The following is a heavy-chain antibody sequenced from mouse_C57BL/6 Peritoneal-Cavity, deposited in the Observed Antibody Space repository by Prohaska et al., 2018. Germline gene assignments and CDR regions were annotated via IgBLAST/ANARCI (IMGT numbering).Heavy chain of an antibody. J-gene: IGHJ1*03. CDR3: AKSNYGSSWGCFDV. D-gene: IGHD1-1*01. CDR1: GYTFTTYG. Sequence: QIQLVQSGPELKKPGETVKISCKASGYTFTTYGMSWVKQAPGKGLKWMGWINTYSGVPTYADDFKGRFAFSLETSASTAYLQINNRKNEDTATYICAKSNYGSSWGCFDVWDTGTTVTVYS. CDR2: INTYSGVP. V-gene: IGHV9-3*01.